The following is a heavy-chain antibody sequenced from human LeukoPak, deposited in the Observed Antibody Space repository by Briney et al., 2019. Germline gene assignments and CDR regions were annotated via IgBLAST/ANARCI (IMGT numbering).Heavy chain of an antibody. CDR3: ARRVSYYDSSGYYLLPYFDY. J-gene: IGHJ4*02. D-gene: IGHD3-22*01. Sequence: PSETLSLTCTVSGGSISSYYWSWIRQPPGKGLEWIGYIYYSGSTNYNPSLKSRVTISVDTSKNQFSLKLSSVTAADTAVYYCARRVSYYDSSGYYLLPYFDYWGQGTLVTVSS. CDR1: GGSISSYY. CDR2: IYYSGST. V-gene: IGHV4-59*01.